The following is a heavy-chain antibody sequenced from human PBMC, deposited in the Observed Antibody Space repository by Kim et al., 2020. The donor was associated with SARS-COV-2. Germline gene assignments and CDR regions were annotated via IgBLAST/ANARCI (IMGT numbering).Heavy chain of an antibody. CDR3: ARGPGYSSSWYTHYYYGMDV. CDR1: GYTFTSYA. Sequence: ASVKVSCKASGYTFTSYAMHWVRQAPGQRLEWMGWINAGNGNTKYSQKFQGRVTITRDTSASTAYMELSSLRSEDTAVYYCARGPGYSSSWYTHYYYGMDVWGQGTTVTVSS. D-gene: IGHD6-13*01. J-gene: IGHJ6*02. V-gene: IGHV1-3*01. CDR2: INAGNGNT.